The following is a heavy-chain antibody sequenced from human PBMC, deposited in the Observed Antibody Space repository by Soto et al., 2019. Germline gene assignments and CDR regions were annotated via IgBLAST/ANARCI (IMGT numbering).Heavy chain of an antibody. CDR2: MNPNSGNT. CDR3: ARVIKYGDYARWFAP. CDR1: GYTFTSYD. D-gene: IGHD4-17*01. V-gene: IGHV1-8*01. Sequence: QVQLVQSGAEVKKPGASVKVSCKASGYTFTSYDINWVRQATGQGLEYLGWMNPNSGNTGYVQKLQGRVTMTRDTSISTAYMELSSLRSEETAGYYCARVIKYGDYARWFAPWGQGTLVTVSS. J-gene: IGHJ5*02.